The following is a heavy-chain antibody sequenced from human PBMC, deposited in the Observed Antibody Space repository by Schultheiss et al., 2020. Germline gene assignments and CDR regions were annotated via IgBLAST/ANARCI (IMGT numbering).Heavy chain of an antibody. J-gene: IGHJ6*02. CDR1: GFTVSSNY. V-gene: IGHV3-7*01. D-gene: IGHD5-24*01. CDR2: IRQDGNEE. CDR3: ARDSEMATIGYGMDV. Sequence: GGSLRLSCAASGFTVSSNYMSWVRQAPGKGLGWVANIRQDGNEEYYVDSVKGRYTVSRDNAKNSLFLQMNSLRAEDTAVYYCARDSEMATIGYGMDVWGQGTTVTVAS.